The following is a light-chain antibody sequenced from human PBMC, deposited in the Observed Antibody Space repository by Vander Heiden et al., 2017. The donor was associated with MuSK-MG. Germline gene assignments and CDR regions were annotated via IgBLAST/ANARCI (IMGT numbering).Light chain of an antibody. CDR3: QQYYNLPLS. J-gene: IGKJ4*01. CDR1: KDISNY. Sequence: DIQMTQSPSSLSASVGDSVTITCPASKDISNYLNWYQQKPGKAPKLLIYDASNLETGVPSRFSGSGSGTDFTFTISSLQPEDVATYYCQQYYNLPLSFGGGTKVEIK. V-gene: IGKV1-33*01. CDR2: DAS.